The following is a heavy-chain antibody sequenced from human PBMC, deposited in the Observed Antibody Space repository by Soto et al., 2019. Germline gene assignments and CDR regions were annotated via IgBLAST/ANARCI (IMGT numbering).Heavy chain of an antibody. CDR2: IMPIFAAP. D-gene: IGHD2-15*01. V-gene: IGHV1-69*06. J-gene: IGHJ4*02. Sequence: QVQLMQSGAEVKKPGSSVKVSCKASGGTISTNVISWVRQAPGQGLEWMGEIMPIFAAPNNAQKFQGRLTITADTSTTTVYMELSSLTSEDTAVYFWATGARYCSGGSCYPDDCGQGTLVIVSS. CDR3: ATGARYCSGGSCYPDD. CDR1: GGTISTNV.